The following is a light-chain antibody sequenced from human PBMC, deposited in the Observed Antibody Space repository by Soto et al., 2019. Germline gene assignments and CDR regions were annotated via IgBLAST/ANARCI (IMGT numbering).Light chain of an antibody. CDR2: EAS. J-gene: IGKJ5*01. CDR1: QSVNHW. V-gene: IGKV1-5*03. Sequence: DIQMTQSPPTLSASVGDRVTITCRASQSVNHWLAWHQQKPGEAPKLLIYEASKLKTGVPSRFSGSGSGTEFTLTISSLQPDDFATYYCQQYNTASITFGQGTRLEIK. CDR3: QQYNTASIT.